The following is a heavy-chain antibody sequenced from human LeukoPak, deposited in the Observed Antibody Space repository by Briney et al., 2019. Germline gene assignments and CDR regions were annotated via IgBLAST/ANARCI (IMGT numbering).Heavy chain of an antibody. CDR2: INHSGST. J-gene: IGHJ4*02. D-gene: IGHD6-19*01. V-gene: IGHV4-34*01. Sequence: SETLSLTCAVYGGSFSGYYWSWIRQPPGKGLEWIGEINHSGSTNYNPSLKSRVTISVDTSKNQFSLKLSSVTAADTAVYYCAREEIAVAGVDYWGQGTLVTVSS. CDR3: AREEIAVAGVDY. CDR1: GGSFSGYY.